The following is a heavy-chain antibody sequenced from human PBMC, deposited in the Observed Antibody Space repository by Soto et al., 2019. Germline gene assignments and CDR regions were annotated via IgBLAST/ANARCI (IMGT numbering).Heavy chain of an antibody. V-gene: IGHV1-8*01. CDR1: GYTFTSYD. CDR3: ARGGTMVRGVIDPFYY. Sequence: QVQLVQSGAEVKKPGASVKVSCKASGYTFTSYDINWVRQATGQGLEWMGWMNPNSGNTGYAQKFQGRVTMTRNTSISTAYMGLSSLRSEDTAVYYCARGGTMVRGVIDPFYYWGQGNLFTVSS. D-gene: IGHD3-10*01. CDR2: MNPNSGNT. J-gene: IGHJ4*02.